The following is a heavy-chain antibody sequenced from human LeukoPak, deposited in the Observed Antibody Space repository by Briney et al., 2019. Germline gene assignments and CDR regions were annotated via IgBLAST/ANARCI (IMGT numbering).Heavy chain of an antibody. CDR1: GGSISSSSYY. V-gene: IGHV4-39*01. CDR3: ARHGSYHLNFDY. J-gene: IGHJ4*02. D-gene: IGHD1-26*01. Sequence: SETLSLACTVSGGSISSSSYYWGWIRQPPGKGLEWIGSIYYSGSTYYNPSLKSRVTISVDRSKNQFSLRLSSVTASDTAVYYCARHGSYHLNFDYWGQGTLVTVSS. CDR2: IYYSGST.